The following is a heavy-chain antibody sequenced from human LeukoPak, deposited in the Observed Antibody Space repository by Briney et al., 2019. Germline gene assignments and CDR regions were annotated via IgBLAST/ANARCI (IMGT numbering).Heavy chain of an antibody. V-gene: IGHV4-34*01. D-gene: IGHD2-2*01. CDR3: ARGKTSHQLLRRGRNYFDY. Sequence: SETLSLTCAVYGGSFSGCYWSWIRQPPGKGLEWIGEINHSGSTNYNPSLESRVTISVDTSKNQFSLKLSSVTAADTAVYYCARGKTSHQLLRRGRNYFDYWGQGTLVTVSS. CDR2: INHSGST. J-gene: IGHJ4*02. CDR1: GGSFSGCY.